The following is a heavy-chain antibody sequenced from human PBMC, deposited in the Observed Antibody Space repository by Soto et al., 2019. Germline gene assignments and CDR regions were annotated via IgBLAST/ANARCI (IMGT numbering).Heavy chain of an antibody. CDR3: ARDGDGYPA. Sequence: VQLVESGGGLVQPGGSLTLSCAASGFTFSRNWMSWVRQAPGKGLEWVANIKQDGSEKYYADAVKGRFTLSRDNVENSLYLQMNSLRAEDTAVYYCARDGDGYPAWGQGTLVTVSS. D-gene: IGHD1-1*01. J-gene: IGHJ5*02. CDR1: GFTFSRNW. V-gene: IGHV3-7*01. CDR2: IKQDGSEK.